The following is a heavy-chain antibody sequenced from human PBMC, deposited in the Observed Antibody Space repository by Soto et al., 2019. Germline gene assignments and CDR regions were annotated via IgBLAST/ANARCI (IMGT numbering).Heavy chain of an antibody. CDR3: ARDAPGVAPY. Sequence: LSLTCTVSGGSINSGDSYWNWIRQHPEKGLEWIGYINYRGSTFYNPSLKSRIIISVDTSKNQFSLSLSSVTAADTAVYYCARDAPGVAPYWGQGTLVTVSS. CDR2: INYRGST. D-gene: IGHD2-15*01. V-gene: IGHV4-31*03. J-gene: IGHJ4*02. CDR1: GGSINSGDSY.